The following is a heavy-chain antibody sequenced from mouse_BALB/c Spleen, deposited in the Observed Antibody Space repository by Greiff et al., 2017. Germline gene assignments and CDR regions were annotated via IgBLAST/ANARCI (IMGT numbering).Heavy chain of an antibody. CDR2: INPYNGDT. J-gene: IGHJ4*01. Sequence: VQLKQSGPELVKPGASVKISCKASGYSFTGYFMNWVKQSHGKSLEWIGRINPYNGDTFYNQKFKGKATLTVDKSSSTAHMELLSLTSEDSAVYYCGRMAHLRLQAMDYWGQGTSVTVSS. D-gene: IGHD1-2*01. CDR1: GYSFTGYF. V-gene: IGHV1-37*01. CDR3: GRMAHLRLQAMDY.